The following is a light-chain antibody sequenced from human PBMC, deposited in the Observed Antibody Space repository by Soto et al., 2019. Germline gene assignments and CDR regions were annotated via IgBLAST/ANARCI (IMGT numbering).Light chain of an antibody. V-gene: IGKV3-15*01. CDR1: QNLRSS. CDR3: QQYNIWPQT. Sequence: VMTQSPATLSVSPGERATLSCRASQNLRSSLAWYQQKPGQAPRLLIYGASTRATGIPARFSGSGSGTESTLTISSLQSEDFAVYFCQQYNIWPQTFGQGTKVDIK. J-gene: IGKJ1*01. CDR2: GAS.